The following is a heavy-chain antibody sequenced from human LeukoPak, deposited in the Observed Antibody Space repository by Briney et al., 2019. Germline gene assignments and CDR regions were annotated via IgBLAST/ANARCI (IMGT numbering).Heavy chain of an antibody. CDR3: ARDTYGTDY. CDR1: GYTFADHH. CDR2: IDPSGGST. Sequence: ASVTVSCKASGYTFADHHMHWVRLAPGQGLEWMGKIDPSGGSTAYAQNIQDRVTMTRDTSTSTVYMELNSLRSEDTAVYYCARDTYGTDYCGQGTPVTVPS. D-gene: IGHD4-17*01. V-gene: IGHV1-46*01. J-gene: IGHJ4*02.